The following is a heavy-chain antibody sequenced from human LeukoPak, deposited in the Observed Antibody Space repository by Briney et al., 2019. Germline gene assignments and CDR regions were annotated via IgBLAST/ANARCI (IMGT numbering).Heavy chain of an antibody. CDR2: MSHSGSA. Sequence: SETLSLTCTVSGGSVTTSSYYWGWIRQPPGKGLEWIGSMSHSGSAFYNPSLKSRVSIFVDTSKNQFSLRVTSVTAADTALYYCARRSLREAYNRFDPWGQGTLVTVSS. J-gene: IGHJ5*02. CDR3: ARRSLREAYNRFDP. D-gene: IGHD3-10*01. V-gene: IGHV4-39*01. CDR1: GGSVTTSSYY.